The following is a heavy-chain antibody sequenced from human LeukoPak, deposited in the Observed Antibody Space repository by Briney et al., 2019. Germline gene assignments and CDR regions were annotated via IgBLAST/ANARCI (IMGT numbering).Heavy chain of an antibody. Sequence: SETLSLTCAVYGRSFSGYYWGWIRQPPGKGLEWIGEINHSGTPNYNPSLKSRVTISVDTSKNQFSLKLSSVTAADADVYYCARAPVIDSGYDYWGQGTLVTVSS. V-gene: IGHV4-34*01. CDR2: INHSGTP. CDR1: GRSFSGYY. J-gene: IGHJ4*02. D-gene: IGHD5-12*01. CDR3: ARAPVIDSGYDY.